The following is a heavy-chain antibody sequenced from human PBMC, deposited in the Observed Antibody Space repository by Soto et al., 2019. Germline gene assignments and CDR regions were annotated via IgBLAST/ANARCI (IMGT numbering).Heavy chain of an antibody. CDR2: INPSGGNT. V-gene: IGHV1-46*01. CDR3: ARDFDTSGAFDY. D-gene: IGHD6-19*01. Sequence: QVQLVQSGAEVKNPGASVKVSCKASGYTFTSDYMHWVRQAPGQGLEWMGIINPSGGNTRYAQKFQGRVTMTRDTSTSTVYMELSSLRSEDTVVYYCARDFDTSGAFDYWGQGSLVIVSS. J-gene: IGHJ4*02. CDR1: GYTFTSDY.